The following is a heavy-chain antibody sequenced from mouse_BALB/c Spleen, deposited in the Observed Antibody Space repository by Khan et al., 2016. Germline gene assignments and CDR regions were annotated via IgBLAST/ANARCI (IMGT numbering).Heavy chain of an antibody. CDR1: GDSITSGD. CDR2: ISYSGSS. V-gene: IGHV3-8*02. D-gene: IGHD1-2*01. Sequence: EVQLQESGPSLVKPSQTLSLTCSVTGDSITSGDWNWIRKFPGNRFEFMGYISYSGSSYYNPSLTSRISITRDTSTNQYYLQLNFVTTADTATSYCAGWDYYGSALAYWGQGTLVAVSA. J-gene: IGHJ3*01. CDR3: AGWDYYGSALAY.